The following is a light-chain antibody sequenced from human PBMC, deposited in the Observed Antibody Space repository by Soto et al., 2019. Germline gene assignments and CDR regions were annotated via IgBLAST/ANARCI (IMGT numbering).Light chain of an antibody. J-gene: IGLJ1*01. CDR3: CSYAGSSTPYV. CDR1: SSDVGSYNL. CDR2: EGS. V-gene: IGLV2-23*01. Sequence: QSALTQPASVSGSPGQSITISCTGTSSDVGSYNLVSWYQQHPGKAPKLMIYEGSKRPSGVSNRFSGFKSGNTASLTISGLQDEDEADYYCCSYAGSSTPYVFGTGTKVTVL.